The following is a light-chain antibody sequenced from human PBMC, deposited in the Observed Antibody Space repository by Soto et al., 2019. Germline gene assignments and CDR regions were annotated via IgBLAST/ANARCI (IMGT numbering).Light chain of an antibody. CDR1: QSVNLN. J-gene: IGKJ3*01. CDR2: GAS. CDR3: HQYNSWPRGT. V-gene: IGKV3-15*01. Sequence: EIVMTQSPATLSVSPLELATLSCTASQSVNLNLAWYQQKPGQPPRLLLYGASTRATGIPVRFRGSGSRTEFTLTISSLQSEDSAVYYCHQYNSWPRGTFGPGTKVDIK.